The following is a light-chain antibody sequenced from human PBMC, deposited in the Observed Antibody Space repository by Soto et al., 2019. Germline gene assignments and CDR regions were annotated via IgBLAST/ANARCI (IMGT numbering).Light chain of an antibody. Sequence: EIVLTQSPGTLSLSPGERATLSCRASQRVSSNYLAWHQQKPGQAPRLLIYGASSRATGIPDRFGGSGSGTEFTLTISRLEPEDFAVYYCQQYGSSPWTFGLGTKVEIK. CDR3: QQYGSSPWT. V-gene: IGKV3-20*01. CDR2: GAS. CDR1: QRVSSNY. J-gene: IGKJ1*01.